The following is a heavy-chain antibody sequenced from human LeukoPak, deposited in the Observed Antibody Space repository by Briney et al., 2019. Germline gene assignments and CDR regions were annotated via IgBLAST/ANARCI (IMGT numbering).Heavy chain of an antibody. CDR1: GGSISIYY. CDR3: AATDYGGNGGYFDY. J-gene: IGHJ4*02. CDR2: IYYSGST. V-gene: IGHV4-59*01. Sequence: PSETLSLTCTVSGGSISIYYASWVRQPPGKGLEWVGYIYYSGSTNYNPSLKSRVTISVETSKNQFSLKLSSVTAADTGVYYCAATDYGGNGGYFDYWGQGTLVTVSS. D-gene: IGHD4-23*01.